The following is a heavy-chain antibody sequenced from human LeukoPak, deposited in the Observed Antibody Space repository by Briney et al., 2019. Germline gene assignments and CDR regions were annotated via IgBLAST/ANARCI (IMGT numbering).Heavy chain of an antibody. CDR1: GGSISSYY. J-gene: IGHJ4*02. D-gene: IGHD6-19*01. CDR3: ARVAHGIAVAVYFDY. CDR2: IYYSGST. V-gene: IGHV4-59*01. Sequence: PSETLSLTCTVSGGSISSYYWSWIRQPPGKGLEWIGYIYYSGSTNYNPSLKSRVTISVDTSKNQFSLKLSSVTAADTAVYYCARVAHGIAVAVYFDYWGQGTLVTVSS.